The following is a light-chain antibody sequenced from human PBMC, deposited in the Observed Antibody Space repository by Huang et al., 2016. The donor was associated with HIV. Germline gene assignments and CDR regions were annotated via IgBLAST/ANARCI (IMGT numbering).Light chain of an antibody. CDR2: LGS. Sequence: DIVMAQSPVSLSVTPGEAASITCRSSQSLLHSNGHNYLDRYRQKPGQSPQLLIYLGSTRASGVPDRFSGSGSGTDFTLKINRVEAEDVGVYYCMQGLQSWTFGQGTKVEI. J-gene: IGKJ1*01. V-gene: IGKV2-28*01. CDR3: MQGLQSWT. CDR1: QSLLHSNGHNY.